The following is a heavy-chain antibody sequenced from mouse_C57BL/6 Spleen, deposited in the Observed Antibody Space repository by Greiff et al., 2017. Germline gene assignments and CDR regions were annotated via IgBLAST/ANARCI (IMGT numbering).Heavy chain of an antibody. CDR1: GYTFTSYW. CDR3: ARSDYDVRWYFDV. J-gene: IGHJ1*03. V-gene: IGHV1-7*01. D-gene: IGHD2-4*01. Sequence: QVQLQQSGAELAKPGASVTLSCKASGYTFTSYWMHWVKQRPGQGLEWIGYINPSSGYTKYNQKFKDKATLTADKSSSTAYMQLSSLTYEDSAVYYCARSDYDVRWYFDVWGTGTTVTVSS. CDR2: INPSSGYT.